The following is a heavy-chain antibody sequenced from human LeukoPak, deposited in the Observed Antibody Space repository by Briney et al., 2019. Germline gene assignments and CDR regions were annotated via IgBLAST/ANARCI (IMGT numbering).Heavy chain of an antibody. CDR2: ISYDGSNK. Sequence: WRSLRLPCAASGFTFSSYAMHWVRQAPGKGLEWVAVISYDGSNKYYADSVKGRFTISRDNSKNTLYLQMNSLRAEDTAVYYCAIGEGYSCGGVTNLLGYCSQGSLLTVSS. D-gene: IGHD6-19*01. CDR1: GFTFSSYA. J-gene: IGHJ4*01. CDR3: AIGEGYSCGGVTNLLGY. V-gene: IGHV3-30*04.